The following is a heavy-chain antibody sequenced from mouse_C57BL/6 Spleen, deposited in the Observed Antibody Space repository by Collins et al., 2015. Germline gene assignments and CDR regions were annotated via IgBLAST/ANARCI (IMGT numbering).Heavy chain of an antibody. J-gene: IGHJ4*01. CDR2: INTYTGEP. CDR1: GYTFTNYG. D-gene: IGHD2-2*01. Sequence: QIQLVQSGPELKKPGETVKISCKASGYTFTNYGMNWVKQAPGKGLKWMGWINTYTGEPTYADDFKGRFAFSLETSASTAYLQINNLKNEDTATYFCARAYGSYAMDYWGQGTSVTVSS. V-gene: IGHV9-3-1*01. CDR3: ARAYGSYAMDY.